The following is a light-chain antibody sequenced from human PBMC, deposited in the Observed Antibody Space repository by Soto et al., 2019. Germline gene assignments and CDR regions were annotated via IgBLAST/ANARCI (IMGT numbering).Light chain of an antibody. Sequence: DIQMTQSPSTLSASVGDRVTITCRASPSISSWLAWYQQKPGKAPKLLIYKASSLESGVPSRFNGSGSGTEFTLTISSRQPDDFATYYCQQYNSYWTFGQGTKVEIK. CDR3: QQYNSYWT. CDR1: PSISSW. J-gene: IGKJ1*01. V-gene: IGKV1-5*03. CDR2: KAS.